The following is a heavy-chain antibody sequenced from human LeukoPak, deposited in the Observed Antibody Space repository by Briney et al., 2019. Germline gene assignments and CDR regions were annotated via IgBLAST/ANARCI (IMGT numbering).Heavy chain of an antibody. CDR2: IYTSGST. Sequence: SETLSLTCTVSGGSISSGSYYWSWIRQPAGKGLEWIGRIYTSGSTNYNPSLKSRVTISVDTSKNQLFLKLSSVTAADTAVYYCARGGAPGPYFDYWGQGTLVTVSS. CDR1: GGSISSGSYY. J-gene: IGHJ4*02. CDR3: ARGGAPGPYFDY. V-gene: IGHV4-61*02.